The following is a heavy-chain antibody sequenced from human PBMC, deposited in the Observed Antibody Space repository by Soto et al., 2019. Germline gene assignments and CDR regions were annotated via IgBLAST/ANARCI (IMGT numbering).Heavy chain of an antibody. V-gene: IGHV1-46*01. CDR2: IYPSGGST. D-gene: IGHD3-10*01. J-gene: IGHJ4*02. CDR3: ARDFSGPMDY. CDR1: GYTFTNYY. Sequence: GASVKVSCKASGYTFTNYYMHWVRQATGQGLEWMGIIYPSGGSTRNAQKFQGRVTMTRDTSTSTVYMELSSLRSEDTAVYYCARDFSGPMDYWGRGTLVTVSS.